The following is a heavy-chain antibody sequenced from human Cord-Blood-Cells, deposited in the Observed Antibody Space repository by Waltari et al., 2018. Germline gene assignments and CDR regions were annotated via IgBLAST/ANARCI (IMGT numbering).Heavy chain of an antibody. CDR1: GGSISSGGYY. CDR2: IYYSGST. CDR3: ASVVPVQNDAFDI. Sequence: QVQLQESGPGLVKPSQTLSLTCTVSGGSISSGGYYWSWIRQHPGKGLEWIGYIYYSGSTDYNPSLKSRVTISVDTSKNQFSLKLSSVTAADTAVYCCASVVPVQNDAFDIWGQGTMVTVSS. D-gene: IGHD2-2*01. V-gene: IGHV4-31*03. J-gene: IGHJ3*02.